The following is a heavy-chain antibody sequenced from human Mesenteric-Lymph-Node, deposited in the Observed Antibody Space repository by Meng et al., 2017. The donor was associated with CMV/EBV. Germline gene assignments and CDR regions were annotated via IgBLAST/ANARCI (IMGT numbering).Heavy chain of an antibody. V-gene: IGHV3-48*04. CDR2: ISSSPGTI. CDR3: ARWYNSGWSLDY. J-gene: IGHJ4*02. D-gene: IGHD6-19*01. CDR1: GFTFSTYN. Sequence: GGSLRLSCTASGFTFSTYNMNWVRQAPGKGLEWVSYISSSPGTIYYADSVKGRFTISRDNAKNSLYLQMNSLRAEDTAVYYCARWYNSGWSLDYWGQGTLVTVSS.